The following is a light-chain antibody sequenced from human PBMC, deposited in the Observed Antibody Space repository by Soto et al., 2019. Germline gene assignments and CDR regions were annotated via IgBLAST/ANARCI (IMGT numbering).Light chain of an antibody. CDR3: QHYDVYPYT. CDR1: QTVVNL. V-gene: IGKV1-5*01. Sequence: DIQMTQSPSTLSASVGDRVTITCRASQTVVNLAWYQQKPGQVPKLLIFQASTLETGVPSRFSGSGAGTEFTLSISSLQPDDFATYYCQHYDVYPYTFGQGTKLEIK. CDR2: QAS. J-gene: IGKJ2*01.